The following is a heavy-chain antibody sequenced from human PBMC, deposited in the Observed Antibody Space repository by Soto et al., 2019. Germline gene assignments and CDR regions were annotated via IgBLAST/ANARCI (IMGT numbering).Heavy chain of an antibody. D-gene: IGHD3-10*01. V-gene: IGHV4-38-2*02. CDR2: IYHSGST. Sequence: SETLSLTCAVSGYSISSGYYWGWIRQPPGKGLEWIGSIYHSGSTYYNPSLKSRVTISVDTPKNQFSLKLSSVTAADTAVYYCARDVTMVRGVISYYYYGMDVWGQGTTVTVSS. CDR1: GYSISSGYY. CDR3: ARDVTMVRGVISYYYYGMDV. J-gene: IGHJ6*02.